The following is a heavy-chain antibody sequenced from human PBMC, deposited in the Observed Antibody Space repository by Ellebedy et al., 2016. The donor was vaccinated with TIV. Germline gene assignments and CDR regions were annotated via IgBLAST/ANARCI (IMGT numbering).Heavy chain of an antibody. CDR1: GGSIDHTPYF. J-gene: IGHJ4*02. Sequence: SETLSLXCTVSGGSIDHTPYFWGWIRQPPGKGLEWIGSISSRGTIYYTPSLKSRATISVDTSKDQFSLKVRSVTAADTAVYYCARVAAAGHLSSIDYWGQGTLVTVSS. CDR3: ARVAAAGHLSSIDY. V-gene: IGHV4-39*01. D-gene: IGHD2-15*01. CDR2: ISSRGTI.